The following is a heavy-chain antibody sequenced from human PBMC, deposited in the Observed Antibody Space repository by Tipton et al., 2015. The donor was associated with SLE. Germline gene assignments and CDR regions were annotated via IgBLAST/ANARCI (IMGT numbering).Heavy chain of an antibody. Sequence: QSGAEVKKPGASVRVSCKTSGYTFSNYAISWVRQAPGQGLEWMAWISIYSGLANTKYAPRFQDRVTMTTDTSTSTAYLELRSLRSDDTAVYYCARSHPVVAAEILDSWGQGTLVSVSS. J-gene: IGHJ4*02. V-gene: IGHV1-18*01. CDR2: ISIYSGLANT. D-gene: IGHD2-15*01. CDR1: GYTFSNYA. CDR3: ARSHPVVAAEILDS.